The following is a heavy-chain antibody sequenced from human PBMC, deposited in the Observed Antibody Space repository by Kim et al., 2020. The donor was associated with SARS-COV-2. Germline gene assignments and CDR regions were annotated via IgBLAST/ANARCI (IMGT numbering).Heavy chain of an antibody. CDR1: GFTFTDHY. CDR2: VSFDGSGI. D-gene: IGHD3-22*01. Sequence: GGSLRLSCAASGFTFTDHYMHWVRQAPGQGLVWVSDVSFDGSGITYADSVKGRFTISRDNAKNTLYLQMNNLRAEDTALYYCVRDCGEADTETHQWFKSFDPWRQGMLVPVS. V-gene: IGHV3-74*01. CDR3: VRDCGEADTETHQWFKSFDP. J-gene: IGHJ5*02.